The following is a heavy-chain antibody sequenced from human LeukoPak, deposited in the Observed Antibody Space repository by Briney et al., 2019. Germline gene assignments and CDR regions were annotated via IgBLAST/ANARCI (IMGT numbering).Heavy chain of an antibody. CDR2: IRDDESKT. CDR3: AKSHLPNSYSGTYYCDY. Sequence: GGSLRLSCAASGFTFSSYGMHWVRQAPAKGLEWVAFIRDDESKTFYGDSVKGRFTVSRDNSKNTLYLQMNSLRAEDTAVYYCAKSHLPNSYSGTYYCDYWGQGTQVTVSS. D-gene: IGHD1-26*01. CDR1: GFTFSSYG. V-gene: IGHV3-30*02. J-gene: IGHJ4*02.